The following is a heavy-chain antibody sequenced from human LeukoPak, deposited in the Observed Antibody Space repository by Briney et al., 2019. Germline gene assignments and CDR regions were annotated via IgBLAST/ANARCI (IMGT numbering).Heavy chain of an antibody. D-gene: IGHD3-10*01. CDR3: ARDVVDTSDRGVIMGDAFDI. J-gene: IGHJ3*02. CDR2: IKHDGSEK. CDR1: GFTFSYYY. Sequence: GGSLRLSCAASGFTFSYYYMTWVRQAPGKGLEWVANIKHDGSEKYYVDSVKGRFTISRDNAKNSLYLQMNSLRAEDTAVYYCARDVVDTSDRGVIMGDAFDIWGQGTMVTVSS. V-gene: IGHV3-7*01.